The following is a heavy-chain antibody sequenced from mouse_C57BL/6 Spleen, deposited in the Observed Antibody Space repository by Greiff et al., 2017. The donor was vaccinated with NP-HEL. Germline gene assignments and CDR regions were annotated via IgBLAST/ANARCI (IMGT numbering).Heavy chain of an antibody. CDR3: ARGLGRYYYAMDY. Sequence: VKLMESGAELVRPGSSVKLSCKASGYTFTSYWMHWVKQRPIQGLEWIGNIDPSDSETHYNQKFKDKATLTVDKSSSTAYMQLSSLTSEDSAVYYCARGLGRYYYAMDYWGQGTSVTVSS. J-gene: IGHJ4*01. CDR1: GYTFTSYW. V-gene: IGHV1-52*01. D-gene: IGHD4-1*01. CDR2: IDPSDSET.